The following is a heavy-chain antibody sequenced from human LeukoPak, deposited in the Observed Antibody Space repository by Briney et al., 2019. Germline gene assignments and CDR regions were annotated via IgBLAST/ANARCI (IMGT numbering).Heavy chain of an antibody. Sequence: PSETLSLTCTVSGGSISSSSYCWGWIRQPPGKGLEWIGSIYYSGSTYYIPSLKSRLTISVDTSKKQFSLKLNSMTAADTAVYYCARGYYGGAVDSWGQGILVIVSS. CDR3: ARGYYGGAVDS. CDR1: GGSISSSSYC. CDR2: IYYSGST. V-gene: IGHV4-39*07. D-gene: IGHD3-10*01. J-gene: IGHJ4*02.